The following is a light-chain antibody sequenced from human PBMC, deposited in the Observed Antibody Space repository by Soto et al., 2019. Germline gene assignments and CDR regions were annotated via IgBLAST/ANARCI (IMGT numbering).Light chain of an antibody. Sequence: DIQMTQSPSSLSASVGDRVTITCRASQSISSYLNWYQQKPGKAPKLLIYAASSLQSGVPSRFSGVGYGTDFNLTISSLQSEDYATYYCQQGFGAPWTFGQGTKVDIK. CDR1: QSISSY. V-gene: IGKV1-39*01. CDR2: AAS. CDR3: QQGFGAPWT. J-gene: IGKJ1*01.